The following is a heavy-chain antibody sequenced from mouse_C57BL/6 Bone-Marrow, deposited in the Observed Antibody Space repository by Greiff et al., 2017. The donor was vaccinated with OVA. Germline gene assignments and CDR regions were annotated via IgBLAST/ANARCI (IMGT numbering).Heavy chain of an antibody. V-gene: IGHV6-6*01. CDR1: GFTFSDAW. D-gene: IGHD1-1*01. CDR3: TTPLYYGSSYAWCAY. Sequence: EVKLEESGGGLVQPGGSMKLSCAASGFTFSDAWMDWVRQSPEKGLEWVAEIRNKANNHATYYAESVKGRFTISRDDSKSSVYLQMNSLRAEDTGIYSCTTPLYYGSSYAWCAYWGQGTLVTVSA. J-gene: IGHJ3*01. CDR2: IRNKANNHAT.